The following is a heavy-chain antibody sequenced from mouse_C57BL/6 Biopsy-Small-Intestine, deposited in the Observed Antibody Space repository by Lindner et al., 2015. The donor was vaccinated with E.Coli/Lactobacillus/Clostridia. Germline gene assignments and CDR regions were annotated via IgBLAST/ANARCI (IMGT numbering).Heavy chain of an antibody. CDR2: IHPRGGST. J-gene: IGHJ4*01. D-gene: IGHD1-1*02. CDR3: ARDSGGYYYDRSGDF. Sequence: SVKVSCKTSGYTFTTYYIHWVRQAPGQGLEWMGIIHPRGGSTNHAQKFQGRVSMTGDPSTRTVYMELSSLRSDDTAVYFCARDSGGYYYDRSGDFWGQGTLVTVSS. V-gene: IGHV1S12*01. CDR1: GYTFTTYY.